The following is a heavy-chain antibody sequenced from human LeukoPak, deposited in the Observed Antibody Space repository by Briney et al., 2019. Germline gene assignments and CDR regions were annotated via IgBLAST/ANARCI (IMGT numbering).Heavy chain of an antibody. D-gene: IGHD2-2*01. CDR2: IRGSDGST. Sequence: GGSLRLSCAASGVIFSTQAMSWVRQAPGKGLEWVSSIRGSDGSTYYTDSVKGRFTISRDNSRHTLYLQINSLRVDDTAVYYCTRVPCLLTGCSAINWFNPWGQGTLVTVSS. CDR3: TRVPCLLTGCSAINWFNP. CDR1: GVIFSTQA. V-gene: IGHV3-23*01. J-gene: IGHJ5*02.